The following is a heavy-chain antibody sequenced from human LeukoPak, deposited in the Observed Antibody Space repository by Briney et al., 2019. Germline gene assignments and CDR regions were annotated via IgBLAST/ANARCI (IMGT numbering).Heavy chain of an antibody. Sequence: PSETLSLTCTVSGGSISSYYWSWIRQPPGKGLEWIGYIYYSGSTNYNPSPKSRVTISVETSKIQFSLKLSSVTAADMAVYYCARDFYGGWYDYWYFDLWGRGTLVTVSS. D-gene: IGHD6-19*01. V-gene: IGHV4-59*01. CDR1: GGSISSYY. J-gene: IGHJ2*01. CDR3: ARDFYGGWYDYWYFDL. CDR2: IYYSGST.